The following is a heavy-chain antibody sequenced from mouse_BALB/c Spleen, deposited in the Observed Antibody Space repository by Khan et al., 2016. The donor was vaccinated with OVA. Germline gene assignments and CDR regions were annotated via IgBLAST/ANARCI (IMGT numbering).Heavy chain of an antibody. CDR2: INSGSTYT. V-gene: IGHV5-6-4*01. CDR3: TRDGNYAHWYFDV. J-gene: IGHJ1*01. D-gene: IGHD2-1*01. CDR1: GFSFTTYT. Sequence: EVKLEESGGGLVRPGGSLKLSCAASGFSFTTYTMSWVRQTPERRLEWVATINSGSTYTYYPDSVKGRFTISRANAKKTLYLQMSSLKSEDTAMYYCTRDGNYAHWYFDVWGAGTTVTVSS.